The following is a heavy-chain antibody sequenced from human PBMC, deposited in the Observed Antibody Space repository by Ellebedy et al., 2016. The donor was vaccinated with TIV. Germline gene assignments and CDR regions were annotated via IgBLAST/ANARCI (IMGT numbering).Heavy chain of an antibody. V-gene: IGHV4-39*01. CDR3: AKQNCAGDCYMNLDY. J-gene: IGHJ4*02. CDR1: DASITSSSYY. CDR2: IYYSGRT. D-gene: IGHD2-21*02. Sequence: MPSETLSLTCTVSDASITSSSYYWGLIRQPPGKGLEWIGTIYYSGRTYYNPSLKSRVTISVDTSQYQFSLRLSSVTAADTAVYYCAKQNCAGDCYMNLDYWGQGTLVTVSS.